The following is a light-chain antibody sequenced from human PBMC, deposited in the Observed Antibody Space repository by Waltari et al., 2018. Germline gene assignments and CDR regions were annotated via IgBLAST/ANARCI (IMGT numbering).Light chain of an antibody. Sequence: EIVLTQSPGTLSLSPGERATLSCRASQSVSSSYLAWYQQKPGQAPRLLIYGASSRATGIPDRFSGSGSGTDFTLTISRLEPEDFAVYYCQQYGSSPLCTFGQGTKEEIK. V-gene: IGKV3-20*01. CDR2: GAS. CDR3: QQYGSSPLCT. CDR1: QSVSSSY. J-gene: IGKJ1*01.